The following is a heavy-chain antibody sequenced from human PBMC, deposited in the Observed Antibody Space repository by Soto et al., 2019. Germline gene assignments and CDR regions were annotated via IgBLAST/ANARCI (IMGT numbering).Heavy chain of an antibody. CDR3: ALLAHGDAAMVHAFDI. CDR1: GFTFSSYG. J-gene: IGHJ3*02. D-gene: IGHD5-18*01. Sequence: GGSLRLSCAASGFTFSSYGMHWVRQAPGKGLEWVAVISYDGSNKYYADSVKGRFTISRDNYKNTLYLQMNSLRAEDTAVYYLALLAHGDAAMVHAFDIWGLGTIVTVSS. CDR2: ISYDGSNK. V-gene: IGHV3-30*03.